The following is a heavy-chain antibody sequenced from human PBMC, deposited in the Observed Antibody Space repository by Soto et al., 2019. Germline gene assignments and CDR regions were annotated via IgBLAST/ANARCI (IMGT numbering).Heavy chain of an antibody. J-gene: IGHJ6*01. CDR1: GFTFSSYA. CDR2: ISYDGSNK. Sequence: QVQLVESGGGVVQPGRSLRLSCAASGFTFSSYAMHWVRQAPGKGLEWVAVISYDGSNKYFADSVKGRFTISRDNSKNMLYLQMNSLRAEDTAVYYCARDRGMTTLTTNYYYRMDVWGQGTTVTVSS. V-gene: IGHV3-30-3*01. CDR3: ARDRGMTTLTTNYYYRMDV. D-gene: IGHD4-4*01.